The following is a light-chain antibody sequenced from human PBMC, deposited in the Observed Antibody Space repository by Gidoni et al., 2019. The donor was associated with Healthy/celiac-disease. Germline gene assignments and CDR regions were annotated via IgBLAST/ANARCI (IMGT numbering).Light chain of an antibody. CDR1: QSISSY. V-gene: IGKV1-39*01. J-gene: IGKJ1*01. CDR3: QESYSTPWK. Sequence: DIQMIQSPSSLSASVGDRVTITCRASQSISSYLNWYQQKPGKAPKLLIAASSLQSGVPARFSGSGSGTDFTLTISSLQPEDFATYYCQESYSTPWKFGQGTKVEIK. CDR2: AAS.